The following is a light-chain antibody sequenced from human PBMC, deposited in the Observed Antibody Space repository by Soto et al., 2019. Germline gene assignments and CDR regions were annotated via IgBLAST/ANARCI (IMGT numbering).Light chain of an antibody. V-gene: IGLV2-14*01. J-gene: IGLJ3*02. CDR2: GVS. Sequence: QSVLTQPASVSGSPGQSIAISCTGTSSDVGGYNYVSWYQQHPGKAPKVIIYGVSNRPSGVSSRFSGTKSGNTASLTISGLQAEDEADYYCTSYTSSSTRKVFGGGTQLTVL. CDR1: SSDVGGYNY. CDR3: TSYTSSSTRKV.